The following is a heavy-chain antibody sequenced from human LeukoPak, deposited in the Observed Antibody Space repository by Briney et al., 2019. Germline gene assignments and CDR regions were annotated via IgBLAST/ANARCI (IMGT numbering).Heavy chain of an antibody. CDR2: ITAYSGNT. J-gene: IGHJ5*02. V-gene: IGHV1-18*01. D-gene: IGHD3-10*01. CDR1: GNSFATYV. CDR3: ARAITYYYGSGSPGLDP. Sequence: ASVKVSCKASGNSFATYVISWVRQAPGQGLEWMGYITAYSGNTDYAQKFQGRVTMTTDTSTSTAYMELRGLKSDDTAVYYCARAITYYYGSGSPGLDPWGQGTLVTVSS.